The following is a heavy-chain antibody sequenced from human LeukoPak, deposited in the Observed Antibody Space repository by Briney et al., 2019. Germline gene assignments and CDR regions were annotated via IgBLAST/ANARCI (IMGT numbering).Heavy chain of an antibody. D-gene: IGHD6-19*01. CDR3: ERDRSGWPKYNWFDP. CDR1: GGSIRRYY. J-gene: IGHJ5*02. V-gene: IGHV4-59*01. Sequence: SETLSLTCTVSGGSIRRYYWNWIRQPPGKGRECIGYIYYSRSTKHNPSLKSRVTISVDTYKNHFSLKLSSVTAADTAVYYCERDRSGWPKYNWFDPLGQGTLVTVSS. CDR2: IYYSRST.